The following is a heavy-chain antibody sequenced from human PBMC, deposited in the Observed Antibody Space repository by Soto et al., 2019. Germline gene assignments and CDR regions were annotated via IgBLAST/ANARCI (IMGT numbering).Heavy chain of an antibody. Sequence: QVQLVQSGAEVKKPGASVKVSCKASGYTFTSSGISWVRQAPAQGLEWMGWISAYNGNTDYAQKLQGRVTMTTDTTTSTDDMELRSLRSDDTAVYYCARGSELTPTDAFDIWGQGTMVTVSS. J-gene: IGHJ3*02. V-gene: IGHV1-18*01. CDR2: ISAYNGNT. CDR3: ARGSELTPTDAFDI. D-gene: IGHD3-10*01. CDR1: GYTFTSSG.